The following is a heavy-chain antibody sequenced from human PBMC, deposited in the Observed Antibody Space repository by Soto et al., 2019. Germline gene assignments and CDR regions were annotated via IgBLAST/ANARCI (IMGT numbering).Heavy chain of an antibody. CDR1: GYSFTSYW. V-gene: IGHV5-51*01. CDR3: TKERHPDGIWTFDF. D-gene: IGHD3-9*01. J-gene: IGHJ4*02. Sequence: GESLKISCKGSGYSFTSYWIGWVRQMPGKGLEWMGIIYPGDSDTRYSPSLQGQVTISADKSISTAYLQMNSLRDEDSAIYYCTKERHPDGIWTFDFWGQGTLVTVSS. CDR2: IYPGDSDT.